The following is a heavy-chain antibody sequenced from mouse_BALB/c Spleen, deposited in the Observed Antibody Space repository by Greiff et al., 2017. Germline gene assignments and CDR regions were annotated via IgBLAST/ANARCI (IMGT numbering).Heavy chain of an antibody. J-gene: IGHJ4*01. Sequence: QVQLKQSGPGLVQPSQSLSITCTVSGFSLTSYGVHWVRQSPGKGLEWLGVIWSGGSTDYNAAFISRLSISKDNSKSQVFFKMNSLQANDTAIYYCARKKGSIMGYAMDYWGQGTSVTVSS. CDR1: GFSLTSYG. CDR2: IWSGGST. V-gene: IGHV2-2*02. D-gene: IGHD2-10*02. CDR3: ARKKGSIMGYAMDY.